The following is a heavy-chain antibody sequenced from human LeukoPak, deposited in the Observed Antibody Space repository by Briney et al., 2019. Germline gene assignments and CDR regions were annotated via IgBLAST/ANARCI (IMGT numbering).Heavy chain of an antibody. CDR2: IYYSGST. V-gene: IGHV4-59*01. CDR3: ARTTEAHSWRTRYYDYYMDV. D-gene: IGHD6-13*01. Sequence: SETLSLTCDVYGASFTGYYWSWIRQPPGKGLEWIGYIYYSGSTNYNPSLKSRLTISVDTSKNQFSLKLSSVTAADTAVYYCARTTEAHSWRTRYYDYYMDVWGKGTTVAVSS. J-gene: IGHJ6*03. CDR1: GASFTGYY.